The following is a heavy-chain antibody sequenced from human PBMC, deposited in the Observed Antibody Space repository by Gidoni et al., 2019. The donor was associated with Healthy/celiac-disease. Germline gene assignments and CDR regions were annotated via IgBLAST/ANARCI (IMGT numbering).Heavy chain of an antibody. Sequence: QVQLVASGGGVVQPGRSLRLSCAASGFTFSSYGMHWVRQAPGKGLEWVAVIWYDGSNKYYADSVKGRFTISRDNSKNTLYLQMNSLRAEDTAVYYCARGGGSYWTPHFDYWGQGTLVTVSS. D-gene: IGHD1-26*01. CDR2: IWYDGSNK. CDR3: ARGGGSYWTPHFDY. J-gene: IGHJ4*02. CDR1: GFTFSSYG. V-gene: IGHV3-33*01.